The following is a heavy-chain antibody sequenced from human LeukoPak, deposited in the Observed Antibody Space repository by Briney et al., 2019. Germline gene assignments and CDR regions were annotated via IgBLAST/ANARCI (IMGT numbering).Heavy chain of an antibody. Sequence: GGSLRLSGAASWFTVSIDCMGWARQPPGKWRGWVSVIYSGGSTYYADSGKGGSTISRDRSKKTQYLKMNSLRAKDPAADYCASRNYFNSCGETPIDYWGHRTMVTVSS. CDR2: IYSGGST. D-gene: IGHD3-22*01. J-gene: IGHJ4*01. V-gene: IGHV3-53*01. CDR1: WFTVSIDC. CDR3: ASRNYFNSCGETPIDY.